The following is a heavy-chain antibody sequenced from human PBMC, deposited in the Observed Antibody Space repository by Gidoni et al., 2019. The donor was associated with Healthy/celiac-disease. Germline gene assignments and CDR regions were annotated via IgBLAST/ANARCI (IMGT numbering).Heavy chain of an antibody. V-gene: IGHV4-59*01. CDR3: ARVLDSSGWYGLFDY. CDR2: IYYSGST. J-gene: IGHJ4*02. D-gene: IGHD6-19*01. Sequence: QVQLQESGPGLVKPSETLSLTCPVSGGSISSYYWSWIRQPPGKGLEWIGYIYYSGSTNYNPSLKSRVTISVDTSKNQFSLKLSSVTAADTAVYYCARVLDSSGWYGLFDYWGQGTLVTVSS. CDR1: GGSISSYY.